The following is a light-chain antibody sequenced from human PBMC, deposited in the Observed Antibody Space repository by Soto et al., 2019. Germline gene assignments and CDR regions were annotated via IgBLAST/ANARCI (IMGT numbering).Light chain of an antibody. CDR3: QTWGTGIRV. Sequence: QLVLTQSPSASASLGASVKLTCTLSSGHSSYAIAWHQQQSEKGPRYLMKLNSDGSHSKGDGIPDRFSGSSSGAERYLTISSLQSEDEADYYCQTWGTGIRVFGGVTKLTVL. J-gene: IGLJ2*01. V-gene: IGLV4-69*01. CDR1: SGHSSYA. CDR2: LNSDGSH.